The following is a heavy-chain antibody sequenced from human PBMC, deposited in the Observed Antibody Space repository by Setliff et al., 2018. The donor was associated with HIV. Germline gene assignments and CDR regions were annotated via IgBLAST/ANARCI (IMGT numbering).Heavy chain of an antibody. CDR2: VHYSGST. V-gene: IGHV4-59*01. D-gene: IGHD3-3*01. CDR1: GLSMSYNY. J-gene: IGHJ4*02. Sequence: PSETLSLTCTVSGLSMSYNYWTWIRQSPGKGLEWIGYVHYSGSTRYNTSLKSRVTISMDTSKKKFSLKLTSMTATDTAVYYCASEKKAWSVSDSFYEYWGQGVPVTVSS. CDR3: ASEKKAWSVSDSFYEY.